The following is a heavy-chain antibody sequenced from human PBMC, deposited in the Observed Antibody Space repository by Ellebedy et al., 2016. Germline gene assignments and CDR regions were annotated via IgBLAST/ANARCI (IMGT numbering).Heavy chain of an antibody. CDR1: GFTFSVAG. Sequence: GGSLRLXXAASGFTFSVAGMTWVRQAPGKGLEWVATIVFSGTATYYSDSVKGRFIISRDNAKNSLFLQMNSLRVEDTAVYYCTRGGLDNSFDVWGQGTMVTVS. CDR2: IVFSGTAT. J-gene: IGHJ3*01. V-gene: IGHV3-21*01. CDR3: TRGGLDNSFDV. D-gene: IGHD3-16*01.